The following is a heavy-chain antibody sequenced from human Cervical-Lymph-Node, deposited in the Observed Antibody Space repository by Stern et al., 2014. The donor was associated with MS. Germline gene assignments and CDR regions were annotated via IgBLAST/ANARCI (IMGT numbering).Heavy chain of an antibody. CDR1: GASITSYY. J-gene: IGHJ5*02. CDR2: IYYSGTT. CDR3: ARATDL. Sequence: QLQESGPGLLRPSETPSLTCNVSGASITSYYWSWIRQPPGKGLEWIGYIYYSGTTNYNASLKGRVAISIDTSKTQFSLRLSSVTAADTAVYYCARATDLWGQGTLVTVSS. V-gene: IGHV4-59*01.